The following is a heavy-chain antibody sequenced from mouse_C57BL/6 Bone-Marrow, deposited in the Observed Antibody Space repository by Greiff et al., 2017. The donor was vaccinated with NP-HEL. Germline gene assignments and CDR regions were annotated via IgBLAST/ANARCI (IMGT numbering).Heavy chain of an antibody. CDR3: VRHDYYGSRGDYAMDY. Sequence: EVQGVESGGGLVQPKGSLKLSCAASGFSFNTYAMNWVRQAPGKGLEWVARIRSKSNNYATYYADSVKDRFTISRDDSESMLYLQMNNLKTEDTAMYYCVRHDYYGSRGDYAMDYWGQGTSVTVSS. CDR1: GFSFNTYA. V-gene: IGHV10-1*01. D-gene: IGHD1-1*01. CDR2: IRSKSNNYAT. J-gene: IGHJ4*01.